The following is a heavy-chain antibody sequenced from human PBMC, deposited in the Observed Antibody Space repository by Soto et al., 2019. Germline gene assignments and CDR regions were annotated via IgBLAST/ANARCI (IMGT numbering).Heavy chain of an antibody. Sequence: EVQLVEFGGGLVKPGGSLRLSCAASGFTFNTYYMNWVRQAPGKGLEWVSSISSSSSYIYYAESVKGRFTISRDNAKTSLYLQMDSLRAEDTAVYYCARVALRGVTPAHNYYGMDVWGQGTTVTVSS. CDR1: GFTFNTYY. D-gene: IGHD3-10*01. V-gene: IGHV3-21*01. J-gene: IGHJ6*02. CDR2: ISSSSSYI. CDR3: ARVALRGVTPAHNYYGMDV.